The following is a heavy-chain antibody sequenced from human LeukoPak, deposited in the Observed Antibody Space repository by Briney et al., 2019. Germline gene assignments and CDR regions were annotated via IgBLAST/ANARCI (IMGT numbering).Heavy chain of an antibody. CDR3: ARVKRVVPAAMFGGLRYYMDV. Sequence: EASLKVSCKASGYTLTIYDINWVPHATGQGLEWMGWINPNSGNTGYTQNFQGRVTMTRNPSISTAYMELSSLRSEDTAVYYWARVKRVVPAAMFGGLRYYMDVWGKGTTVTVSS. CDR1: GYTLTIYD. V-gene: IGHV1-8*01. CDR2: INPNSGNT. J-gene: IGHJ6*03. D-gene: IGHD2-2*01.